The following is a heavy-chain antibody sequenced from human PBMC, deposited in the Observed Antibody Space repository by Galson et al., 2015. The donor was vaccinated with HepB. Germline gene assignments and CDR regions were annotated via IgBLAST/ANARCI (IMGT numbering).Heavy chain of an antibody. V-gene: IGHV3-30-3*01. Sequence: SLRLSCAASGFTFSSYAMHWVRQAPGKGLEWVAVISYDGSNKYYADSVKGRFTISRDNSKNTLYLQMNSLRAEDTAVYYCARDQIAAAGMVWSYYYYYGMDVWGQGTTVTVSS. CDR1: GFTFSSYA. J-gene: IGHJ6*02. CDR3: ARDQIAAAGMVWSYYYYYGMDV. D-gene: IGHD6-13*01. CDR2: ISYDGSNK.